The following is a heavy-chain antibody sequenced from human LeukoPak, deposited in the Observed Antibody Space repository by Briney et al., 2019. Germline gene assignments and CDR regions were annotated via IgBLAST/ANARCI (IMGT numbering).Heavy chain of an antibody. D-gene: IGHD2-2*01. CDR1: GGSISSSSYY. CDR2: IYYSGST. V-gene: IGHV4-39*01. Sequence: SETLSLTCTVSGGSISSSSYYWGWIRQPPGKGLEWIGSIYYSGSTYYNPSLKSRVTISVDTSKNQFSLKLSSVTAADTAVYYCARGNLRQGTSSLEFDYWGQGTLVTVSS. CDR3: ARGNLRQGTSSLEFDY. J-gene: IGHJ4*02.